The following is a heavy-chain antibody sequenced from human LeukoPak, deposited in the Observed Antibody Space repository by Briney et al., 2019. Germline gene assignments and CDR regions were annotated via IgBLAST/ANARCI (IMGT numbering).Heavy chain of an antibody. CDR1: GFTFSSYA. J-gene: IGHJ4*02. D-gene: IGHD2-2*01. Sequence: PGRSLRLSCAASGFTFSSYAMHWVRQAPGKELEWVAVISYDGSNKYYADSVKGRFTISRDNSKNTLYLQMNSLRAEDTAVYYCARGSPYCSSTSCYGVYFDYWGQGTLVTVSS. CDR2: ISYDGSNK. CDR3: ARGSPYCSSTSCYGVYFDY. V-gene: IGHV3-30*04.